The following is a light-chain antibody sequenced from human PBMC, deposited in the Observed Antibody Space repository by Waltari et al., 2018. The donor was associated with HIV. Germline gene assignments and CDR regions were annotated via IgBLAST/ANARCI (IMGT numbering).Light chain of an antibody. CDR3: QQYYTLRST. CDR2: WAS. Sequence: DIVMTQSPDSLDVSLGARATVPCTSSRTVLYNRNYLAWYQQKPGQAPKVLIYWASTRAFGVPDRFSGSGSGTDFSLTISRVQADDVAIYYCQQYYTLRSTFGGGTKIEI. CDR1: RTVLYNRNY. J-gene: IGKJ4*01. V-gene: IGKV4-1*01.